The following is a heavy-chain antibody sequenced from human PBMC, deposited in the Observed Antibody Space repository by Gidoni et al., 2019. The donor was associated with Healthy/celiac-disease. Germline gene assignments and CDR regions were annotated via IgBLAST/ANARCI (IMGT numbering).Heavy chain of an antibody. D-gene: IGHD3-10*01. CDR1: GFPFSSYA. CDR2: ISGSGGST. CDR3: AKAMVRRIVVDGMDV. Sequence: VQLLESGGGLVQPGGSRGFPCAASGFPFSSYAVSWVRQAPGKGLEWVWAISGSGGSTYYADAVKGRFTISRDNSKNTLYLQMNSLRAEDTAVYYCAKAMVRRIVVDGMDVWGQGTTVTVSS. J-gene: IGHJ6*02. V-gene: IGHV3-23*01.